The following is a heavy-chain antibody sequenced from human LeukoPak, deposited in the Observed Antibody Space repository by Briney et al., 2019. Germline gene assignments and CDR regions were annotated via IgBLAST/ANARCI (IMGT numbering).Heavy chain of an antibody. Sequence: PGGSLRLSCAASGFTFSSSEMNWVRQAPGKGLEWVSYISSSGSTIYYADSVKGRFTIPRDNAKNSLYLQMNSLRAEDTAVYYCAELGITMIGGVWGKGTTVTISS. CDR3: AELGITMIGGV. J-gene: IGHJ6*04. CDR1: GFTFSSSE. CDR2: ISSSGSTI. V-gene: IGHV3-48*03. D-gene: IGHD3-10*02.